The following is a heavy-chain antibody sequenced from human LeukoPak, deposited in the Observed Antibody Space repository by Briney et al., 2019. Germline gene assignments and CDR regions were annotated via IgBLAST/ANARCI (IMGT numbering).Heavy chain of an antibody. CDR2: INPSSGDT. V-gene: IGHV1-46*01. D-gene: IGHD7-27*01. CDR1: GYSFTNYL. J-gene: IGHJ4*02. CDR3: GRDNKNWAIDY. Sequence: GASVKVSCKASGYSFTNYLIHWMRQAPGQGLEWLGIINPSSGDTSYAQNFQGRVTISRDTSTTTVYMELSSLRSEDTAVYYCGRDNKNWAIDYWGQGTLVTVSS.